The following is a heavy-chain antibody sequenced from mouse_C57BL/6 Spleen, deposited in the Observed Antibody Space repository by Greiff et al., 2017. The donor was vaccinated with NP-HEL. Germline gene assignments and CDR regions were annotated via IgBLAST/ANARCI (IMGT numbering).Heavy chain of an antibody. CDR1: GYTFTSYW. CDR2: INPSNGGT. D-gene: IGHD2-4*01. Sequence: VKLMESGTELVKPGASVKLSCKASGYTFTSYWMHWVKQRPGQGLEWIGNINPSNGGTNYNEKFKSKATLTVDKSSSTAYMQLSSLTSEDSAVYYCAREGGLRRLDYWGQGTTLTVSS. V-gene: IGHV1-53*01. CDR3: AREGGLRRLDY. J-gene: IGHJ2*01.